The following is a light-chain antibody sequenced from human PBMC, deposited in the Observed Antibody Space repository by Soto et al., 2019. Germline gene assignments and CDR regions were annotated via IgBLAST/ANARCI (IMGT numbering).Light chain of an antibody. Sequence: QSVLTQSPSASASLGASVKLTCTLSSGHSNYAIAWHQQQSEKGPRYLMKLNSDGSHSKGGGIPDRFSGSSSGAERYLTSSGLQSQDEADYCCQTWGSGIVVFGGGTELTVL. CDR3: QTWGSGIVV. CDR1: SGHSNYA. CDR2: LNSDGSH. V-gene: IGLV4-69*01. J-gene: IGLJ3*02.